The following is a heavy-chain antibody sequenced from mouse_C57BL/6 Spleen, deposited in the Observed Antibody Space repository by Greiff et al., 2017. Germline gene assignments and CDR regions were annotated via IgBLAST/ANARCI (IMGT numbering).Heavy chain of an antibody. CDR2: INPSTGGT. J-gene: IGHJ1*03. D-gene: IGHD1-1*01. CDR3: ARVVDYGSSYGYFDV. CDR1: GYSFTGYY. Sequence: VQLKQSGPELVKPGASVKISCKASGYSFTGYYMHWVKQSSEKSLEWIGEINPSTGGTSYNQKFKGKATLTVDKSSSTAYMQLKSLTSEDSAVYYCARVVDYGSSYGYFDVWGTGTTVTVSS. V-gene: IGHV1-43*01.